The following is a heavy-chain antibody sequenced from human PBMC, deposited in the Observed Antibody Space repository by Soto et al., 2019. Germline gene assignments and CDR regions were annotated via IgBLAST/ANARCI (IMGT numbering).Heavy chain of an antibody. CDR1: GFTFSSSS. CDR2: ISSSSSYI. V-gene: IGHV3-21*01. J-gene: IGHJ3*02. CDR3: ARSCPPYCISTSCYAFDI. D-gene: IGHD2-2*01. Sequence: EVQLVESGGGLVKPGGSLRLSCAASGFTFSSSSMNWVRQAPGKRLEWVPSISSSSSYIYYADSVKGRFTISRDNAKNSLYLQMNSLGAEDTAVYYCARSCPPYCISTSCYAFDIWGQGTMVTVSS.